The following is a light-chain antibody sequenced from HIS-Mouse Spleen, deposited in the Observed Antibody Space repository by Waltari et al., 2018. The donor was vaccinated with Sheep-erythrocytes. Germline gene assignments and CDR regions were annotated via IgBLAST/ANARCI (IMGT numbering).Light chain of an antibody. CDR3: QQYNSYPWT. Sequence: DIPLTQSPSTLSASVGDRCAITCRASQSISSWLDWYQQKPGKAPTLLMYKGSSLERGVPSKFSGSGAGTEFTLTISSLQPDDFATYYCQQYNSYPWTFGQGTKVEIK. CDR1: QSISSW. V-gene: IGKV1-5*03. CDR2: KGS. J-gene: IGKJ1*01.